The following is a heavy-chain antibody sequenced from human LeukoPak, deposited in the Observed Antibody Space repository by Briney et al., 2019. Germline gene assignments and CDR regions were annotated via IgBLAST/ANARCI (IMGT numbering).Heavy chain of an antibody. V-gene: IGHV4-39*01. J-gene: IGHJ5*02. D-gene: IGHD2-15*01. Sequence: SETLSLTCIVSRGSISSSGYYWGWIRQPPGKGLEWIGSIYYSGSTHYNPSLKSRVTISVDTSKNQFSLKLSSVTAADTAVYYCARHLMGNALGYCGGGSCYPRWFDPWGQGTLVTVSS. CDR1: RGSISSSGYY. CDR3: ARHLMGNALGYCGGGSCYPRWFDP. CDR2: IYYSGST.